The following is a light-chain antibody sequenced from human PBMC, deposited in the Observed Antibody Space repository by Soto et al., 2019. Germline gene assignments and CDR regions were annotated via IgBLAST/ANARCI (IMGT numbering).Light chain of an antibody. CDR3: ATWHNSVNWV. CDR2: DND. CDR1: NSNIGRTY. Sequence: QSVLTQPPSVSVAPGQKVTISCSGSNSNIGRTYVSWYQQLPGTAPKLLIYDNDKRPSGIPDRFSGSKSGTSATLDISGLQTGDEADYYCATWHNSVNWVFGGGTKVTVL. V-gene: IGLV1-51*01. J-gene: IGLJ3*02.